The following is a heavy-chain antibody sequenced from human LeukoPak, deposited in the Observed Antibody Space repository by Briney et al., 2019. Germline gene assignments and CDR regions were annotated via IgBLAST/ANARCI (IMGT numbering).Heavy chain of an antibody. D-gene: IGHD3-22*01. CDR3: ARQSGYYSVDAFDI. Sequence: PSETLSLTCTVSGGSVSSGSYYWSWIRQPPGKGLEWIGSIYYSGSTYYNPSLKSRVTISVDTSKNQFSLKLSSVTAADTAVYYCARQSGYYSVDAFDIWGQGTMVTVSS. CDR2: IYYSGST. CDR1: GGSVSSGSYY. V-gene: IGHV4-39*01. J-gene: IGHJ3*02.